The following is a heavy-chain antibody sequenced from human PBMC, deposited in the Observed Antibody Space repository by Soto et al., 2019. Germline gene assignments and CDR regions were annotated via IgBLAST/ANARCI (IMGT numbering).Heavy chain of an antibody. CDR3: AFYSSSSVDYYYGMDV. D-gene: IGHD6-6*01. Sequence: GGSLRLSCAASGFTFSSYAMSWVRQAPGKGLEWVSAISGSGGSTYYADSVKGRFTISRDNSKNTLYLQMNSLRAEDTAVYYFAFYSSSSVDYYYGMDVWGQGTTVTVSS. J-gene: IGHJ6*02. CDR2: ISGSGGST. V-gene: IGHV3-23*01. CDR1: GFTFSSYA.